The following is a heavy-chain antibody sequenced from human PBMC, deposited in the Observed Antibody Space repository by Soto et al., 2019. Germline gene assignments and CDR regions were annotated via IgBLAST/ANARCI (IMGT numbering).Heavy chain of an antibody. V-gene: IGHV3-15*01. J-gene: IGHJ4*02. Sequence: LSLSCAASGFTFSNAWMSWDRQAPGKGLEWVGRIKSKTDGGTTDYAAPVKGRFTISRDDSKNTLYLQMTSLKTEDTAVYYCTTDYGDYGMVDYWGQGTLVTVSS. CDR1: GFTFSNAW. D-gene: IGHD4-17*01. CDR3: TTDYGDYGMVDY. CDR2: IKSKTDGGTT.